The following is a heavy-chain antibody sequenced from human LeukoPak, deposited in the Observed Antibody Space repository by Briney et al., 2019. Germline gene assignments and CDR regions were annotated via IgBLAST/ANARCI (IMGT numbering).Heavy chain of an antibody. J-gene: IGHJ4*02. CDR1: GGSISSYY. CDR3: ARSHWGSGRGGEFDY. D-gene: IGHD3-10*01. V-gene: IGHV4-4*07. Sequence: PSETLSLTCTVSGGSISSYYWSWIRQPAGKGLEWIGRIYTSGSTNYNPSLKSRVTMSVDTSKNQFPLKLSSVTAADTAVYYCARSHWGSGRGGEFDYWGQGTLVTVSS. CDR2: IYTSGST.